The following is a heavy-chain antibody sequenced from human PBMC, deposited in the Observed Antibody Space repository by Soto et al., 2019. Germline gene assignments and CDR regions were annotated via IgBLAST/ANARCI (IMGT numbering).Heavy chain of an antibody. Sequence: EVQLVESGGGLVKPGGSLRLSCAASGFTFSSYSMNWVRQAPGKGLEWVSSISSSRSYIYYADSVKGRFTISRDNAKNSLYLQMNSLRAEDTAVYYCARDGDYKAIDYWGQGTLVTVSS. CDR3: ARDGDYKAIDY. CDR1: GFTFSSYS. J-gene: IGHJ4*02. V-gene: IGHV3-21*01. CDR2: ISSSRSYI. D-gene: IGHD4-4*01.